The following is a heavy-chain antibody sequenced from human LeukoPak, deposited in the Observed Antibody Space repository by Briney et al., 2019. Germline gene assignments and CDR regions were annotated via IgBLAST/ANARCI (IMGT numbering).Heavy chain of an antibody. Sequence: ASVKVSCKASGYTFTGYYMHWVRQAPGQGLEWMGWISAYNGNTNYAQKLQGRVTMTTDTPTSTAYMELRSLRSDDTAVYYCASGLSVGGSSSDYYYYMDVWGKGTTVTVSS. J-gene: IGHJ6*03. CDR3: ASGLSVGGSSSDYYYYMDV. D-gene: IGHD6-6*01. CDR2: ISAYNGNT. CDR1: GYTFTGYY. V-gene: IGHV1-18*04.